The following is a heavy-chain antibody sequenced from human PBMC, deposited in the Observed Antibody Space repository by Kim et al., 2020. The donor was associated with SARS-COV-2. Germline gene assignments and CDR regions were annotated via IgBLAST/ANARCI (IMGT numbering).Heavy chain of an antibody. CDR3: ARRGCSGGICYPFDY. J-gene: IGHJ4*02. Sequence: SETLSLTCTVSGGSISSSSYYWGWIRQPPGKGLEWIGSIYYSGSTYHNPSLKSRVTISVDTSKNQFSLKVSSVTAADTAVYYCARRGCSGGICYPFDYWGQGTLVTVSS. D-gene: IGHD2-15*01. CDR1: GGSISSSSYY. CDR2: IYYSGST. V-gene: IGHV4-39*01.